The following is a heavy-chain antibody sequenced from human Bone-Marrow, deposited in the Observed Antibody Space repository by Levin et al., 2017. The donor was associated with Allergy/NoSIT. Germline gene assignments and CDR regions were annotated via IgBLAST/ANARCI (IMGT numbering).Heavy chain of an antibody. J-gene: IGHJ4*02. V-gene: IGHV3-30-3*01. CDR2: ISYDGSNK. CDR3: ASAFGYNYGYYFDY. D-gene: IGHD5-18*01. CDR1: GFTFSGYA. Sequence: GGSLRLSCAASGFTFSGYAMNWVRQAPGKGLEWVAVISYDGSNKYYADSVKGRFTISRDNSKNTLYLQLNSLGAEDTAVYFCASAFGYNYGYYFDYWGQGTLVTVSS.